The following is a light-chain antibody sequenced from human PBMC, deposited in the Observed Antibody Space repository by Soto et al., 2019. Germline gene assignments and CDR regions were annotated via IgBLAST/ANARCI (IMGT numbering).Light chain of an antibody. CDR2: KAS. V-gene: IGKV1-5*03. CDR1: QSISSW. CDR3: QQYNSYSWT. Sequence: DIPMTQSPSTLSASVGDRVTITCRASQSISSWLAWYQQKPGKAPKLLIYKASSLESGVPSRFSGSGSGTEFTLTISSLQPDDFATHYYQQYNSYSWTFGQGTKVEIK. J-gene: IGKJ1*01.